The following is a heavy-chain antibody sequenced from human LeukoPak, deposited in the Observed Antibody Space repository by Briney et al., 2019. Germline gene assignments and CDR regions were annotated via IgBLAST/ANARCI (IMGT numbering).Heavy chain of an antibody. V-gene: IGHV4-39*01. Sequence: SETLSLTRTVSGGSISSSSYYWGWIRQPPGKGLEWIGSIYYSGSTYYNPSLKSRVTISVDTSKNQFSLKLSSVTAADTAVYYCARHRDGFGVDHWGQGTLVTVSS. CDR1: GGSISSSSYY. J-gene: IGHJ4*02. CDR2: IYYSGST. D-gene: IGHD3-3*01. CDR3: ARHRDGFGVDH.